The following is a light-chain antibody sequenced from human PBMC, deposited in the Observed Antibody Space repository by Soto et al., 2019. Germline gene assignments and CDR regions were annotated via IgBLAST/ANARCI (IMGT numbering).Light chain of an antibody. CDR1: SSDVGSYNL. Sequence: QSALTQPASVSGSPGQSITIYCTGTSSDVGSYNLVSWYQQHPGKAPKLMIYEGSKRPSGVSNRFSGSKSGNTASLTISGLQAEDEADYYCCSYAGSSTFYWVFGGGTKLTVL. J-gene: IGLJ3*02. CDR2: EGS. CDR3: CSYAGSSTFYWV. V-gene: IGLV2-23*01.